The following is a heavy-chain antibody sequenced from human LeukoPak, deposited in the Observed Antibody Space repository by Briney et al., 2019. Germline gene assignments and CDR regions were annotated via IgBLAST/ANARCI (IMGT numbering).Heavy chain of an antibody. V-gene: IGHV1-69*06. CDR2: IIPIFGKT. CDR3: ATVSLWSTDIGGG. CDR1: GVTFSSYG. D-gene: IGHD2-15*01. J-gene: IGHJ4*02. Sequence: SVKVSCKASGVTFSSYGITWVRQAPGQGLEWMGGIIPIFGKTIYAQKFQGRVTMTEDTSTDTAYMELSSLRSEDTAVYYCATVSLWSTDIGGGWGQGTLVTVSS.